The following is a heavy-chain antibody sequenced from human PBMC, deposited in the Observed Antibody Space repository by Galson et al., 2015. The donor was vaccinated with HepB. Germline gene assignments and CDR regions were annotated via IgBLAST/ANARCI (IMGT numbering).Heavy chain of an antibody. CDR2: INAGNGNT. CDR1: GYTFTSYP. J-gene: IGHJ4*02. Sequence: SVKVSCKASGYTFTSYPMHWVRQAPGQRLEWMGWINAGNGNTKYSQKLQGRVTITRDTSASTAYMELSSLRSEDTAVYYCAREGGTMFGVVMGGDYWGQGTLVTVSS. D-gene: IGHD3-3*01. V-gene: IGHV1-3*01. CDR3: AREGGTMFGVVMGGDY.